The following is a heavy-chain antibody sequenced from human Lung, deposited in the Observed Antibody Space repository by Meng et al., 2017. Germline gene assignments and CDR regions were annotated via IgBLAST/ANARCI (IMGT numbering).Heavy chain of an antibody. CDR2: ISYDGSNK. CDR1: GFTFRSYG. D-gene: IGHD6-13*01. J-gene: IGHJ4*02. V-gene: IGHV3-30*18. Sequence: QGQRVEAGGGVVQPGRSLRLSGAASGFTFRSYGMHWVRQAPGKGLEWVAVISYDGSNKYYADSVKGRFTISRDNSKNTLYLQMNSLRAEDTAVYYCAKDLSKQQQLGELDYWGQGTLVTVSS. CDR3: AKDLSKQQQLGELDY.